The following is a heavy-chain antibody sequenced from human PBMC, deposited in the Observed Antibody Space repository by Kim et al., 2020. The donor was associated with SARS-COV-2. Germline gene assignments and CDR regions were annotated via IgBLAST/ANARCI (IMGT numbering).Heavy chain of an antibody. CDR3: ARARITMIVVVTHFDY. D-gene: IGHD3-22*01. CDR2: IYYSGST. J-gene: IGHJ4*02. Sequence: SETLSLTCTLSGGSISSGDYYWSWIRQPPGKGLEWIGYIYYSGSTYYNPSLKSRVTISVDTSKNQFSLKLSSVTAADTAVYYCARARITMIVVVTHFDYWGQGTRVTVSS. CDR1: GGSISSGDYY. V-gene: IGHV4-30-4*01.